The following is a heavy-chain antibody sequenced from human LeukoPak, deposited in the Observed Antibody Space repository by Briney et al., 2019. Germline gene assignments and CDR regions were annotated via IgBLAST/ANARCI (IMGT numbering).Heavy chain of an antibody. J-gene: IGHJ5*02. Sequence: GGSLRLSCAASGITFSSYSMNWVRQAPGKGLEWVSCISSSSSYIYYADSVKGRFTISRDNAKNSLYLQMNSLRAEDTAVYYCARGLNWKYGWFDPWGQGTLVTVSS. V-gene: IGHV3-21*01. CDR2: ISSSSSYI. D-gene: IGHD1-7*01. CDR1: GITFSSYS. CDR3: ARGLNWKYGWFDP.